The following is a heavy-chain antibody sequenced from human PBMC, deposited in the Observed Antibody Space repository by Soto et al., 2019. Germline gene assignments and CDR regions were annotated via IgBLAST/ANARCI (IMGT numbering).Heavy chain of an antibody. J-gene: IGHJ5*02. CDR3: ARRIAAAQWFDP. D-gene: IGHD6-13*01. V-gene: IGHV4-59*01. CDR1: GGSISSYY. Sequence: PSETLSLTCTVSGGSISSYYWSWIRQPPGKGLEWIGYIYYSGSTNYNPSLKSRVTISVDTSKNQFSLKLSSVTAADTAVYYCARRIAAAQWFDPWGQGTLVTVSS. CDR2: IYYSGST.